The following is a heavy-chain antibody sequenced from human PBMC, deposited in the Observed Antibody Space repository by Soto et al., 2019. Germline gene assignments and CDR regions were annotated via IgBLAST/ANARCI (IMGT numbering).Heavy chain of an antibody. J-gene: IGHJ3*02. CDR2: ISYDGSNK. CDR3: ARGKGQYGSGSYYKEDAFDI. D-gene: IGHD3-10*01. Sequence: GGSLRLSCAASGFTFSSYAMHWVRQAPGKGLEWVAVISYDGSNKYYADSVKGRFTISRDNSKNTLYLQMNSLRAEDTAVYYCARGKGQYGSGSYYKEDAFDIWGQGTMVTVSS. CDR1: GFTFSSYA. V-gene: IGHV3-30-3*01.